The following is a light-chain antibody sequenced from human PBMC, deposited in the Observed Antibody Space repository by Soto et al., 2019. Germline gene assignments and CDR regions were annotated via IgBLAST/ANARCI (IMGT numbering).Light chain of an antibody. J-gene: IGLJ1*01. CDR3: SSYAGGNNV. CDR1: SSDFGAYNY. CDR2: EVN. V-gene: IGLV2-8*01. Sequence: QSALTQPPSASGSTGKSVTISCSGTSSDFGAYNYVSWYQQHPGKVPKLMGYEVNKRPSGDPDRFSGSKSGNTASLTVSGLQAEDEAYYYCSSYAGGNNVFGTGTKLTAL.